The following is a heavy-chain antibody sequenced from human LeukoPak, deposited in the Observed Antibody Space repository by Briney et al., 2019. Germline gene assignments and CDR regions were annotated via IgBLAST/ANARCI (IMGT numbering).Heavy chain of an antibody. J-gene: IGHJ4*02. CDR1: GFMFSSNT. Sequence: GGSLRLSCVVSGFMFSSNTMTWVRQAPGKGLEWVANVKEDGSEKHYVDSVKGRSTISRDNAKNSLYLQMNSLRAEDTAVYYCATGGRRYYADWGQGTLVTVSS. CDR3: ATGGRRYYAD. D-gene: IGHD2/OR15-2a*01. CDR2: VKEDGSEK. V-gene: IGHV3-7*01.